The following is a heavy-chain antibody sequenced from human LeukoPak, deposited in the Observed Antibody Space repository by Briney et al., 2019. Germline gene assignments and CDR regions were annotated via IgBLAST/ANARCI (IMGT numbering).Heavy chain of an antibody. D-gene: IGHD4-23*01. Sequence: ASVKVSCKASGYTFTGYYMHWVRQAPGQGLEWMGWINPNSGGTNYAQKFQGRVTMTRDTSISTAYMELSRLRSDDTAVYYCARTTVAYGGNFLDYWGQGTLVTVSS. J-gene: IGHJ4*02. V-gene: IGHV1-2*02. CDR2: INPNSGGT. CDR1: GYTFTGYY. CDR3: ARTTVAYGGNFLDY.